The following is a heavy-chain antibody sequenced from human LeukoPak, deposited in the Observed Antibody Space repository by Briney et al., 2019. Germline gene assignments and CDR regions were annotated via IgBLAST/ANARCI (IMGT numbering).Heavy chain of an antibody. D-gene: IGHD1-1*01. Sequence: GGSLRLSCTVSGFTINNAWLSWVRQAPGKGLEWVGRIKSKNDGGTTDYAEPVKVRFTIPRDDSRTTGYLQMNSLKTEDTAVYYCTTDRTGSILGTTDAFDIWGQGTMVTVSS. V-gene: IGHV3-15*01. CDR3: TTDRTGSILGTTDAFDI. J-gene: IGHJ3*02. CDR1: GFTINNAW. CDR2: IKSKNDGGTT.